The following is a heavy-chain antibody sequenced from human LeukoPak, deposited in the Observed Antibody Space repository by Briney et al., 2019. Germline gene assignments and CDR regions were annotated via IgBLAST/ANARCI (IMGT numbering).Heavy chain of an antibody. Sequence: ASLKDSCQASGYTFTRYGISCVRQAPGPRLEWMGWISAYNGNTNYAQKLQGRVTMTTDTSTSTAYMELRSLRSDDTAVYYCARIPGYCSSTSCSWVWAFSYWGQGTLVTVSS. CDR3: ARIPGYCSSTSCSWVWAFSY. CDR2: ISAYNGNT. V-gene: IGHV1-18*01. D-gene: IGHD2-2*01. J-gene: IGHJ4*02. CDR1: GYTFTRYG.